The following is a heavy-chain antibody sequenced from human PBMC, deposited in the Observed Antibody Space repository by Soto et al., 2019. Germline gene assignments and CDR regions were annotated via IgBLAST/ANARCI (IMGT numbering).Heavy chain of an antibody. J-gene: IGHJ4*02. D-gene: IGHD6-19*01. CDR2: IYYSGST. CDR1: GGSISSGGYY. CDR3: ARAKGSSGWFLN. Sequence: PSETLSLTCTVSGGSISSGGYYWSWIRQHPGKGLEWIGYIYYSGSTYYNPSLKSRVTISVDTSKNQFSLKLSSVTAADTAVYYCARAKGSSGWFLNWGQGTLVTVSS. V-gene: IGHV4-31*03.